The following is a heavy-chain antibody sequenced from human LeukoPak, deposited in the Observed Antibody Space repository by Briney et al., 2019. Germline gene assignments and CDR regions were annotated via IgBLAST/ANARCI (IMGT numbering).Heavy chain of an antibody. J-gene: IGHJ3*01. V-gene: IGHV3-9*01. Sequence: PCRSLSLSCAASGFPIDEYAMHWIRQAPGKGLEWVSGISYTSDTIGYVDSVKGRFTISRDNSKNSLYLQMNSLRAEDTALYYCAKDRGGSSQLGDAFDVWGHGTMVSVSS. CDR3: AKDRGGSSQLGDAFDV. D-gene: IGHD2-15*01. CDR1: GFPIDEYA. CDR2: ISYTSDTI.